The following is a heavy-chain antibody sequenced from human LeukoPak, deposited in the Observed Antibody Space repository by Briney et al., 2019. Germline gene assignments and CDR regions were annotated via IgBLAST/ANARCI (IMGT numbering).Heavy chain of an antibody. D-gene: IGHD3/OR15-3a*01. CDR1: GFTFSSYA. CDR2: ISGSGGST. J-gene: IGHJ4*02. V-gene: IGHV3-23*01. Sequence: GGSLRLSCAASGFTFSSYAMSWVRQAPGKGLEWVSAISGSGGSTYYADSVKGRSTISRDNSKNTLYLQMNSLRAEDTAVYYCAKAPSSDVDPLDYWGQGTLVTVSS. CDR3: AKAPSSDVDPLDY.